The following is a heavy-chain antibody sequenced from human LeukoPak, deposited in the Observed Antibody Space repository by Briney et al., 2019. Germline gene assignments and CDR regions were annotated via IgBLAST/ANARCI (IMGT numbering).Heavy chain of an antibody. CDR2: ISGSGSA. Sequence: GGSLRLSCAASGFTLSSYAMNWVRQAPGKGLEWVSAISGSGSAYYADSVKGRFTISGDNSKNTLYLQMNSLRAEDTAVYYCAKRGAEVGATVAPGDYWGQGTLLTVSS. V-gene: IGHV3-23*01. CDR3: AKRGAEVGATVAPGDY. J-gene: IGHJ4*02. CDR1: GFTLSSYA. D-gene: IGHD1-26*01.